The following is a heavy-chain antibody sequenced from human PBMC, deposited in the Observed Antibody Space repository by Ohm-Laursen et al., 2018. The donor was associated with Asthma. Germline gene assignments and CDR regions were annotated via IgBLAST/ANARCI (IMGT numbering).Heavy chain of an antibody. V-gene: IGHV4-30-4*01. CDR1: GGSIGSDDYY. CDR3: ASGSYDFWFDP. D-gene: IGHD3-3*01. J-gene: IGHJ5*02. CDR2: IYHSVST. Sequence: TLSLTCTVSGGSIGSDDYYWSWIRQPPGKGLEWIGYIYHSVSTYYNPSLKSRVTISVDTSKNQFSLKLSSVTAADTAVYYCASGSYDFWFDPWGQGTLVTVSS.